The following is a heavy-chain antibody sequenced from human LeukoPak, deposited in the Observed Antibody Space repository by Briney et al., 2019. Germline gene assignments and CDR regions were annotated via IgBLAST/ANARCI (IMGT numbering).Heavy chain of an antibody. CDR1: GGSITSADYY. D-gene: IGHD4-17*01. Sequence: SETLSLTCTVSGGSITSADYYWSWIRQPPGKGLEWIGYIYYSGSTYYNPSLKSRVTISVDTSKNQFSLKLSSVTAADTAVYYCARTTTVITAPSCWGQGTLVTVSS. J-gene: IGHJ4*02. CDR3: ARTTTVITAPSC. V-gene: IGHV4-30-4*01. CDR2: IYYSGST.